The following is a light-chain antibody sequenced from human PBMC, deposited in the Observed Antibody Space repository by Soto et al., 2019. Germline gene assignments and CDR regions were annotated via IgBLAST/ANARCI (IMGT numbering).Light chain of an antibody. CDR1: HGIRNS. Sequence: DIQMTQSPSSVSASVGDRVTITCRASHGIRNSLAWYEQKPGKAPRLLINAASSLQSGVPSRFSGSGSGTDFTLTISSLQPEDFATYYCQQGNSFPWTFGQGTKVEIK. CDR3: QQGNSFPWT. J-gene: IGKJ1*01. CDR2: AAS. V-gene: IGKV1-12*01.